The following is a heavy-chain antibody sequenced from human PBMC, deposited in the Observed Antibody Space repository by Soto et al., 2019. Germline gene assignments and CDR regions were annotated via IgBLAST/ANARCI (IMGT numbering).Heavy chain of an antibody. D-gene: IGHD2-15*01. CDR3: TNNFV. Sequence: DVQVVQSGGGSVQPGGSLKLSCAASGFAFNDSAMHWVRQASGKGLEWVARVRSKTNNYATAYPVSVRGRFTVSRDDSMGTTYLQMNSLKTEDTAMYYCTNNFVWGQGVLVTVSS. V-gene: IGHV3-73*01. J-gene: IGHJ4*02. CDR1: GFAFNDSA. CDR2: VRSKTNNYAT.